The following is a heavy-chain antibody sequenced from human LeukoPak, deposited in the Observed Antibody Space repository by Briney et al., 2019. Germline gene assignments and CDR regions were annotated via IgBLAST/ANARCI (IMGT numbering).Heavy chain of an antibody. CDR1: GFTFSSYA. Sequence: GGSLGLSCAASGFTFSSYAMSWVRQAPGKGLEWVSAINGSGGSTYYADSVKGRFTISRDNSKNTLYLQMNSLRAEDTAVYYCARDDEYSSGWYDVGYWGQGTLVTVSS. J-gene: IGHJ4*02. CDR2: INGSGGST. V-gene: IGHV3-23*01. D-gene: IGHD6-19*01. CDR3: ARDDEYSSGWYDVGY.